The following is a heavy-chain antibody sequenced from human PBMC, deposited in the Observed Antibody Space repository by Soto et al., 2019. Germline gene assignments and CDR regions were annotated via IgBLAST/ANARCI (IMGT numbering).Heavy chain of an antibody. Sequence: GGSLRLSCAASGFTFSGSAMHWVRQASGKGLEWVGRIRSKANSYATAYAASVKGRFTISRDDPKNTAYLQMNSLKTEDTAVYYCTSLGYSYGYFINYWGQGTLVTVSS. CDR1: GFTFSGSA. V-gene: IGHV3-73*01. D-gene: IGHD5-18*01. J-gene: IGHJ4*02. CDR2: IRSKANSYAT. CDR3: TSLGYSYGYFINY.